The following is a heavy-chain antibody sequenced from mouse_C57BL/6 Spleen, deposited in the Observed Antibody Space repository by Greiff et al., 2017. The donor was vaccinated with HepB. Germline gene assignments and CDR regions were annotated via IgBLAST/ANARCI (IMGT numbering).Heavy chain of an antibody. D-gene: IGHD2-1*01. CDR1: GYSITSGYY. Sequence: DVQLQESGPGLVEPSQSLSLTCSVTGYSITSGYYWNWIRQFPGNKLEWMGYISYDGSNNYNPSLKNRISITRETYKKQFFLKLNSVTTEDTATYYCAIELLGYAMDYWGQGTSVTVSS. CDR3: AIELLGYAMDY. V-gene: IGHV3-6*01. CDR2: ISYDGSN. J-gene: IGHJ4*01.